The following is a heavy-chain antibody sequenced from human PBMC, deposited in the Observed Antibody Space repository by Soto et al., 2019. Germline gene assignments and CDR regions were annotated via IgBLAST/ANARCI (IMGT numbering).Heavy chain of an antibody. CDR2: TYYRFKWYN. Sequence: SQTLSLTRAISGDSVSSNSAAWNWIRQPPSRGLEWLGRTYYRFKWYNDYAVSVKSRITINPDTSKNQFSLQLNSVTPEDTAVYYCARDELGRGYDYYYYGMDVWGQGTTVTVSS. CDR1: GDSVSSNSAA. CDR3: ARDELGRGYDYYYYGMDV. J-gene: IGHJ6*02. D-gene: IGHD3-22*01. V-gene: IGHV6-1*01.